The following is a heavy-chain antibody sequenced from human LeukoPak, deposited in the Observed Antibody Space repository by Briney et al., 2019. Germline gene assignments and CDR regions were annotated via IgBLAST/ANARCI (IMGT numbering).Heavy chain of an antibody. CDR3: VSYDILPAWYFDY. Sequence: PGGSLRLSCAASGFTFSDYYMSWIRQAPGNGLEWASYISSSGSTIYYADSVKGRFTISRDNAKNSLYLQMNSLRAEDTAVYYCVSYDILPAWYFDYWGQGTLVTVSS. D-gene: IGHD3-22*01. J-gene: IGHJ4*02. CDR1: GFTFSDYY. CDR2: ISSSGSTI. V-gene: IGHV3-11*04.